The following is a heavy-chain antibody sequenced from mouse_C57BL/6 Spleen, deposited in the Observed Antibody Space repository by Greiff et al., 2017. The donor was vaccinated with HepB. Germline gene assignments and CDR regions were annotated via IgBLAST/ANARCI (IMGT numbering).Heavy chain of an antibody. D-gene: IGHD2-5*01. V-gene: IGHV8-12*01. CDR3: ARSPLYYSNWYFDV. CDR1: GFSLSTSGMG. CDR2: IYWDDDK. J-gene: IGHJ1*03. Sequence: VKLVESGPGILQSSQTLSLTCSFSGFSLSTSGMGVSWIRQPSGKGLEWLAHIYWDDDKRYNPSLKSRLTISKDTSRNQVFLKITSVDTADTATYYCARSPLYYSNWYFDVWGTGTTVTVSS.